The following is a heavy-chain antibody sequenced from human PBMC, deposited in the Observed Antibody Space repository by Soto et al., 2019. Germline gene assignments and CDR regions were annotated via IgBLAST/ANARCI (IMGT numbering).Heavy chain of an antibody. J-gene: IGHJ4*02. CDR2: ISSSGSTI. CDR3: ASAIIRQLWSNPFDY. V-gene: IGHV3-11*01. Sequence: GGSLRLSCAASGFTFSDYYMSWIRQAPGKGLEWVSYISSSGSTIYYADSVKGRFTISRDNAKNSLYLQMNSLRAEDTAVYYCASAIIRQLWSNPFDYWGQGTLVTVSS. D-gene: IGHD5-18*01. CDR1: GFTFSDYY.